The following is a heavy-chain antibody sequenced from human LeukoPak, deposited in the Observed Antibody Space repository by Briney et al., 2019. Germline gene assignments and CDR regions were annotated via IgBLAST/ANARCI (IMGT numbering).Heavy chain of an antibody. V-gene: IGHV3-23*01. J-gene: IGHJ6*03. Sequence: GGSLRLSCAASGFTFVGHGMSWVRQAPGKGLEWVSAISGSGGNTYYADSVKGRFTISRDNSKNTLYLQINSLRAEDTAVYYCAKGPKEDSSTWYTDYYMDVWGKGTTVTVSS. CDR3: AKGPKEDSSTWYTDYYMDV. CDR2: ISGSGGNT. CDR1: GFTFVGHG. D-gene: IGHD6-13*01.